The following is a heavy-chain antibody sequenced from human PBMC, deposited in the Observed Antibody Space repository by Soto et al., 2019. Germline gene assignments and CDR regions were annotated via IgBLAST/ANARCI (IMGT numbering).Heavy chain of an antibody. CDR1: GFTFSSYA. Sequence: GGSLRLSCAASGFTFSSYAMSWVRQAPGKGLEWVSAISGSGGSTYYADSVKGRFTISRDNSKNTLYLQMNSLRAEDTAVYYCARRGASNIVVVVATTKPAGAFDIWGQGTVVTVS. J-gene: IGHJ3*02. CDR3: ARRGASNIVVVVATTKPAGAFDI. D-gene: IGHD2-15*01. CDR2: ISGSGGST. V-gene: IGHV3-23*01.